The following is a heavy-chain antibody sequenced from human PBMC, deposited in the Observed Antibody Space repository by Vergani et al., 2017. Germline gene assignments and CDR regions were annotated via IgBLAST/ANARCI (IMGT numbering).Heavy chain of an antibody. V-gene: IGHV3-9*01. Sequence: EVQLVESGGGLVQPGRSLRLSCAASGFTFDDYAMHWVRQAPGKGLEWVSGISWNSGSIGYADSVKGRFTISRDNAKNSLYLQMNSLRAEDTALYYCAKDNGGSYSSGFDPWGQGTLVTVSS. CDR3: AKDNGGSYSSGFDP. D-gene: IGHD1-26*01. CDR2: ISWNSGSI. J-gene: IGHJ5*02. CDR1: GFTFDDYA.